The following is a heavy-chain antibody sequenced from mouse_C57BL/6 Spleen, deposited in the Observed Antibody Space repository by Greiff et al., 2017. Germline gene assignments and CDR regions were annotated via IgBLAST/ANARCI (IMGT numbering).Heavy chain of an antibody. D-gene: IGHD2-1*01. J-gene: IGHJ4*01. Sequence: QVQLQLSGAELVQPGASVKLSCKASGYTFTEHTIHWVKQRSGQGLERIGWFYPGSGSIKYNEKFKDKATLTADKSSSTVYMELSRLTSEDSAVYFCARHEIYYGNYDYAMDYWGQGTSVTVSS. V-gene: IGHV1-62-2*01. CDR1: GYTFTEHT. CDR2: FYPGSGSI. CDR3: ARHEIYYGNYDYAMDY.